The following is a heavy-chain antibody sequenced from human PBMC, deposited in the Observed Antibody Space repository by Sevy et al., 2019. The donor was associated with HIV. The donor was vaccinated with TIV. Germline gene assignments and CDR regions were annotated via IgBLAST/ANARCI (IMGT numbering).Heavy chain of an antibody. V-gene: IGHV3-21*01. CDR1: GFTFSSYN. D-gene: IGHD3-10*01. CDR2: IRSGSTYI. J-gene: IGHJ1*01. Sequence: GGSLRLSCAASGFTFSSYNMNWVRQAPGRGLEWVSSIRSGSTYIYYADSVKGRFTISRDNAKNSLYLQMNSLRAEDTAVYYCARAEGWELGEYFQHWGQGTLVTVSS. CDR3: ARAEGWELGEYFQH.